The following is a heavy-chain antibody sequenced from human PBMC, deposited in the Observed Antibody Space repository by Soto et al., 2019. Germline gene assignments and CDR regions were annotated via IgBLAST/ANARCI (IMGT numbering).Heavy chain of an antibody. V-gene: IGHV1-18*01. CDR1: GYTFTCYG. CDR2: ITTDKGKT. Sequence: QVQLVQSGPEVKKPGASVKVSCKTSGYTFTCYGISWVRQAPGQGLEWMGWITTDKGKTTYAQKFQGRVAMTTDTSTSTAHMELRSLRSDDTAVYYCATRSPAFDYWGQGTLVAVSS. J-gene: IGHJ4*02. CDR3: ATRSPAFDY.